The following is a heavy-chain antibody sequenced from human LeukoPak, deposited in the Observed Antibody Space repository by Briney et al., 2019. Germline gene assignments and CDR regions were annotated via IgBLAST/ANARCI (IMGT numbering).Heavy chain of an antibody. J-gene: IGHJ4*02. D-gene: IGHD1-26*01. CDR2: ISSSSSTI. CDR3: ASLGIVGPKGVYYFDY. V-gene: IGHV3-48*01. Sequence: GGSLRLSCAASGFTFSSYSMNWVRQAPGKGLEWVSYISSSSSTIYYADSVKGRFTISRDNAKNSLYLQMNSLRAEDTAVYYCASLGIVGPKGVYYFDYWGQGTLVSVSS. CDR1: GFTFSSYS.